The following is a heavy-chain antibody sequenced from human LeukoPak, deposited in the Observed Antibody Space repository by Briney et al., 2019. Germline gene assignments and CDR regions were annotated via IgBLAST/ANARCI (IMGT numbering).Heavy chain of an antibody. J-gene: IGHJ6*04. CDR1: GGSISSSSYY. D-gene: IGHD5-12*01. CDR2: IYHSGST. CDR3: ARDPRGGGYDYVLRRLKAPEAWV. Sequence: SETLSLTCTVSGGSISSSSYYWAWIRQPPGKGLEWIGSIYHSGSTYYNPSLKSRVTISVDTSKNQFSLKLSSVTAADTAVYYCARDPRGGGYDYVLRRLKAPEAWVWGKGTTVTVSS. V-gene: IGHV4-39*07.